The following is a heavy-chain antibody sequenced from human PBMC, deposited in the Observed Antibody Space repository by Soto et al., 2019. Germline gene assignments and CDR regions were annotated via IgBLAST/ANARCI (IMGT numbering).Heavy chain of an antibody. D-gene: IGHD3-10*01. V-gene: IGHV4-31*03. CDR2: NYYSGIT. CDR3: ARVWGGAFDI. J-gene: IGHJ3*02. CDR1: GGSISSGGYY. Sequence: SETLSLTCTVSGGSISSGGYYWTWIRHHPGKGLEWIGYNYYSGITYYNPSLKSRVTISVDTSKNQFSLKLSSVTAADTAVYYCARVWGGAFDIWGQGIMVTVSS.